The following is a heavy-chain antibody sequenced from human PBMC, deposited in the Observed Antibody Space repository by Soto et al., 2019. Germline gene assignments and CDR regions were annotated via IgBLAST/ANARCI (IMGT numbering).Heavy chain of an antibody. D-gene: IGHD7-27*01. CDR1: GDTLSHYA. Sequence: QVQLVQSGAEVKKPGSSVKVSCKASGDTLSHYAISWVRQAPGQGLEWMGGTTPIIGTTDYAQKFQGRLTITADESTTTSFMELSSLRFDDTAVYYCATGERSDMGDHWGQGTLVTVSS. CDR3: ATGERSDMGDH. V-gene: IGHV1-69*01. J-gene: IGHJ4*02. CDR2: TTPIIGTT.